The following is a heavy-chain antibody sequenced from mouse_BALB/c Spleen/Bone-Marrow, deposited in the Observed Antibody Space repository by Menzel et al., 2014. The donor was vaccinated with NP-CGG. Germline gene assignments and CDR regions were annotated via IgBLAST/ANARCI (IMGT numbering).Heavy chain of an antibody. V-gene: IGHV2-9*02. CDR2: IWAGGST. Sequence: VQLVESGPGLVAPSQSLSITCTVSGFSLTSYGVHWVRQPPGKGLEWLGVIWAGGSTNYNSALMSRLSISKDNSKSRVFLKMNSLQTDDTAMYFCARDRGFGYDRTMDYWGQGTSVTVSS. J-gene: IGHJ4*01. CDR3: ARDRGFGYDRTMDY. D-gene: IGHD2-2*01. CDR1: GFSLTSYG.